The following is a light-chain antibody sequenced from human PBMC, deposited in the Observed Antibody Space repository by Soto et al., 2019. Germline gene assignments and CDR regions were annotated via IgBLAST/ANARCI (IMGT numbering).Light chain of an antibody. J-gene: IGKJ4*01. Sequence: DIQMTQSPSSLSASVGDRVTITCRASQGIGTFLNWYQLKPGKDPKLLIFAASSLRSGVTSRFSGSGSGTDFTLTISSLQPEDLACYYCQQSYSTPLSFGGGTKVEIK. CDR1: QGIGTF. CDR2: AAS. CDR3: QQSYSTPLS. V-gene: IGKV1-39*01.